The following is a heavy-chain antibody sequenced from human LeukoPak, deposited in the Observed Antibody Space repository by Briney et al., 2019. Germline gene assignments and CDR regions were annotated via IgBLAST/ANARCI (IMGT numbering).Heavy chain of an antibody. CDR1: GDSISSGDYY. Sequence: SQTLSLTCTVSGDSISSGDYYWSWIRQPPGKGLEWIGYIYYSGNTYYNPSLQSRVTISVDTSKNQFSLNLSSVTAADTAVFYCARGHDYFDYWGQGTLVTVSS. V-gene: IGHV4-30-4*08. J-gene: IGHJ4*02. CDR2: IYYSGNT. CDR3: ARGHDYFDY.